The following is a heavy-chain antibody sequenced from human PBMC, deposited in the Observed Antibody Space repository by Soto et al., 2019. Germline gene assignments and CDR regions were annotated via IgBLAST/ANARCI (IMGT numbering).Heavy chain of an antibody. CDR2: ISPYNGNT. CDR3: ARDDSTGGMDV. J-gene: IGHJ6*02. Sequence: ASVKVSCKASGYTFTSYGISWVRQAPGQGLEWMGWISPYNGNTNYAHKLQGRVTMTTDTSTTTAYMEPRSLRSDDTAVYYCARDDSTGGMDVWGQGTTVTVSS. D-gene: IGHD2-21*01. V-gene: IGHV1-18*01. CDR1: GYTFTSYG.